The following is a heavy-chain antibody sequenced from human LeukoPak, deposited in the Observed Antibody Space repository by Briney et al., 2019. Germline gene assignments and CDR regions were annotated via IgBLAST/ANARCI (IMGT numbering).Heavy chain of an antibody. CDR3: ARATSWNGYGWFDP. V-gene: IGHV3-7*01. CDR1: GFTFSTYA. CDR2: IKQDGSEK. D-gene: IGHD3-3*01. Sequence: GGSLRLSCAASGFTFSTYAMSWVRQAPGKGLEWVANIKQDGSEKYYVDSVKGRFTISRDNAKNSLYLQMNSLRVEDRAVYYCARATSWNGYGWFDPWGQGTLVTVSS. J-gene: IGHJ5*02.